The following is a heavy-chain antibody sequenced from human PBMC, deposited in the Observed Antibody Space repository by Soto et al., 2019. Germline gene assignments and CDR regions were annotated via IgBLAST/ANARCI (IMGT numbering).Heavy chain of an antibody. V-gene: IGHV3-74*01. CDR1: GFPFSSYW. D-gene: IGHD3-9*01. CDR3: AREYYGVLTGYYTDY. J-gene: IGHJ4*02. Sequence: EVQLVESGGDLVQRGGSLRLSCAASGFPFSSYWMHWVRHTPGKGLDWVARISGDGVTTYYADSVTGRFTVSRDNAKNMLSLQISGLRAEDTAVYYCAREYYGVLTGYYTDYWGQGTLVSVSS. CDR2: ISGDGVTT.